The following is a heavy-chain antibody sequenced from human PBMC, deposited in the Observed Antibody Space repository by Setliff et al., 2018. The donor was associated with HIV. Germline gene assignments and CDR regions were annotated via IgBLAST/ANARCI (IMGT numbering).Heavy chain of an antibody. CDR1: GYSFSGHW. CDR3: ARLTTMIRGVIGRAFDI. D-gene: IGHD3-10*01. Sequence: PGESLKISCKGSGYSFSGHWIGWVRQMPGKGLEWMGIIYPDDSKTRYSPSFQGQVTISVDKSITTAYLQWSSLKASDTAMYYCARLTTMIRGVIGRAFDIWGQGTMVTVSS. J-gene: IGHJ3*02. CDR2: IYPDDSKT. V-gene: IGHV5-51*01.